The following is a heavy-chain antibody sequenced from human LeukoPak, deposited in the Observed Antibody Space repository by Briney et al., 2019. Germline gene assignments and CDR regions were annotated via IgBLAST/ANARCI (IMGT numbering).Heavy chain of an antibody. CDR2: VAYSGST. V-gene: IGHV4-59*01. Sequence: SETLSLTCTVSGGSTNSYYWSWIRQSPGKGLEWIGYVAYSGSTNYNPSHKSRVTISFDTSKNQFSLKLSSVTAADTAVYYCARTVSGYYFNAWGPGTLVTVSS. CDR1: GGSTNSYY. J-gene: IGHJ5*02. CDR3: ARTVSGYYFNA. D-gene: IGHD5-12*01.